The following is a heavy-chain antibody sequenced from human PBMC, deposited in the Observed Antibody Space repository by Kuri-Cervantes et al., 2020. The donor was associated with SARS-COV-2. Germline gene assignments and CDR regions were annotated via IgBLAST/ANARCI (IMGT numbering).Heavy chain of an antibody. Sequence: GGSLRLSCAASGFTFSSYSMNWVRQAPGKGLEWVVVISYDGSNKYYADSVKGRFTISRDNSKNSVYLQMKSLRAGDTAVYYCARDEDYAFDYWGQGTLVTVSS. D-gene: IGHD4-17*01. V-gene: IGHV3-30*03. CDR2: ISYDGSNK. CDR1: GFTFSSYS. J-gene: IGHJ4*02. CDR3: ARDEDYAFDY.